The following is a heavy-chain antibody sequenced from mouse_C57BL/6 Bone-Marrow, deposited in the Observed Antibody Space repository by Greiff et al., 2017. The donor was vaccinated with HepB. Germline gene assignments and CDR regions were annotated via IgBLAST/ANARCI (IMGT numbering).Heavy chain of an antibody. CDR3: TRYYDYSFAY. Sequence: EVQLVESGEGLVKPGGSLKLSCAASGFTFSSYAMSWVRQTPEKRLEWVAYISSGGDYIYYADTVKGRFTISRDNARNTLYLQMSSLKSADTAMYYCTRYYDYSFAYWGQGTLVTVSA. CDR1: GFTFSSYA. J-gene: IGHJ3*01. CDR2: ISSGGDYI. V-gene: IGHV5-9-1*02. D-gene: IGHD2-4*01.